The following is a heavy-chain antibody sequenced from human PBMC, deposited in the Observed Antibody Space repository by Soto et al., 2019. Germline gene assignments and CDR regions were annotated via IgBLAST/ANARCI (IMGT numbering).Heavy chain of an antibody. D-gene: IGHD6-19*01. CDR1: GDSVSSNSSA. V-gene: IGHV6-1*01. J-gene: IGHJ4*02. CDR3: AREREYSSGWWLFDY. Sequence: PQTLSLTCAISGDSVSSNSSACNLIRQSPSRGLEWLGRTYYRSKWYNDYAVSVKSRITINPDTSKNQFSLQLNSVTPEDTAVYYCAREREYSSGWWLFDYWGQGTLVTV. CDR2: TYYRSKWYN.